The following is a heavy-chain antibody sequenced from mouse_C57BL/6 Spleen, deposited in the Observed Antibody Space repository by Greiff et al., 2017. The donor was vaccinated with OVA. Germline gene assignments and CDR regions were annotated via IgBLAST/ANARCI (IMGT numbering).Heavy chain of an antibody. V-gene: IGHV1-69*01. Sequence: QVQLQQSGAELVMPGASVKLSCKASGYTFTSYWMHWVKQRPGQGLEWIGEIDPSDSYTNYNQKFKGKSTLTVDKSSSTAYMQLSSLTSEDSAVYYCARSGNYVGFDYWGQGTTLTVSS. CDR1: GYTFTSYW. J-gene: IGHJ2*01. D-gene: IGHD2-1*01. CDR2: IDPSDSYT. CDR3: ARSGNYVGFDY.